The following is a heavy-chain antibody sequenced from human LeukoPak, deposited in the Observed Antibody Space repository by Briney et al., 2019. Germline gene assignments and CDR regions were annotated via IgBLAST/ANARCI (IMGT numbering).Heavy chain of an antibody. V-gene: IGHV1-3*01. Sequence: GASVKVSCKASGYTFTSHALHWVRQAPGQRLEWMGWINAGYGNTKYSQKFQGRVTITTDTSASTAYMELSSLKSEDTAVYFCARCGVLGDFDYWGQGTLVAVSS. D-gene: IGHD3-10*02. CDR1: GYTFTSHA. CDR2: INAGYGNT. CDR3: ARCGVLGDFDY. J-gene: IGHJ4*02.